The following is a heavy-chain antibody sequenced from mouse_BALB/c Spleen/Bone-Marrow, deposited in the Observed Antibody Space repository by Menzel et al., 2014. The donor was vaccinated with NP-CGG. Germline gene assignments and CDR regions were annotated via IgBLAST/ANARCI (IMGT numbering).Heavy chain of an antibody. CDR1: GFNIKDTY. D-gene: IGHD4-1*01. CDR3: ARWEYYAMDY. J-gene: IGHJ4*01. V-gene: IGHV14-3*02. Sequence: QLQQSGAELVKPGASVKLSCTASGFNIKDTYMHWVKQRPEQGLEWIGRIDPANGNTKYDPKFQGKATITADASSNTAYLQLSSLTSEDTAVYYCARWEYYAMDYWGQGTSVTVSS. CDR2: IDPANGNT.